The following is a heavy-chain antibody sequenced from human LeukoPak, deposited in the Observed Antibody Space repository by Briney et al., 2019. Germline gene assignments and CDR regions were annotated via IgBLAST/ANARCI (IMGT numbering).Heavy chain of an antibody. V-gene: IGHV3-30*02. CDR1: GFSFRTYG. J-gene: IGHJ4*02. CDR2: IRYDGSNK. D-gene: IGHD5-18*01. Sequence: YPGGSLRLSCAASGFSFRTYGMHWVRQAPGKGLEWVAFIRYDGSNKYYPNSVKGRFTISRDNSRNALYLQMSSLRAEDTAVYYCARDHWFVDTALVFDYWGQGTLVTVSS. CDR3: ARDHWFVDTALVFDY.